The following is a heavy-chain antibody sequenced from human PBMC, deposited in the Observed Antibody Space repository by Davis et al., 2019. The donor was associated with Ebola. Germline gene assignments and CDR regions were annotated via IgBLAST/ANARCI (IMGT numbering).Heavy chain of an antibody. CDR1: GFTFSSYA. CDR3: ARWGALDYGDNTGY. Sequence: PGGSLRLSCAASGFTFSSYAMHWVRQAPGKGLEWVAVISYDGSNKYYADSVKGRFTISRDNAKNSLYLQMNSLRAEDTAVYYCARWGALDYGDNTGYWGQGTLVTVSS. J-gene: IGHJ4*02. CDR2: ISYDGSNK. D-gene: IGHD4-17*01. V-gene: IGHV3-30-3*01.